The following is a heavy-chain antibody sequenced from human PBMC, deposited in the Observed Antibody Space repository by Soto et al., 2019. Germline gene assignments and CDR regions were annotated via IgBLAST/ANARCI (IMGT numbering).Heavy chain of an antibody. V-gene: IGHV4-39*01. CDR3: ARRVVVAATAYYYYGMDV. CDR2: IYYSGST. CDR1: GGSISSSSYY. D-gene: IGHD2-15*01. J-gene: IGHJ6*02. Sequence: SETLSLTCTVSGGSISSSSYYWGWIRQPPGKGLEWIGSIYYSGSTYYNPSLKSRVTISVDTSKNQFSLKLSSVTAADTAVYYCARRVVVAATAYYYYGMDVWGQGTTVTVSS.